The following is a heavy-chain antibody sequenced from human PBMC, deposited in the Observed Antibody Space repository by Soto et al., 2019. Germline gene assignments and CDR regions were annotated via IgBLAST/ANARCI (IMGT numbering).Heavy chain of an antibody. D-gene: IGHD3-10*01. V-gene: IGHV4-39*01. CDR2: ISYSGST. Sequence: ETLSLTCSVSVGSISSSKNYWGGIRQPPGKGLEWIGTISYSGSTYYNPSLNGRVIISVDTSKNQFSLKLSSLTAADTAVYYCSRRYSFGSGKYGVDVWGQGTMVTVSS. CDR3: SRRYSFGSGKYGVDV. J-gene: IGHJ6*02. CDR1: VGSISSSKNY.